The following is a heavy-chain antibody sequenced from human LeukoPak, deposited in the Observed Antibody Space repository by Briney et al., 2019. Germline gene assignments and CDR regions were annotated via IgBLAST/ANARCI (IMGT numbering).Heavy chain of an antibody. J-gene: IGHJ4*02. CDR1: GFTFSSYA. D-gene: IGHD3-9*01. V-gene: IGHV3-64*01. CDR2: INANGDNT. CDR3: ARAPILTGSYYFDY. Sequence: GGSLRLSCEVSGFTFSSYAFHWVRQAPGKGLEYVSAINANGDNTYYSNSVKGRFTISRDNSKNTLYLQMGSLRTEDMAVYYCARAPILTGSYYFDYWGQGILVTVSS.